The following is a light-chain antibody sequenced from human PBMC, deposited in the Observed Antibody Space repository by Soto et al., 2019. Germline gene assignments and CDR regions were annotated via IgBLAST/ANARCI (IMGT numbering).Light chain of an antibody. CDR2: KAS. CDR1: QSISSW. J-gene: IGKJ1*01. V-gene: IGKV1-5*03. CDR3: QQYNSYSWT. Sequence: DIQMTQSPSTLSASVGDRVTITCRASQSISSWLAWYQQKPGQAPKLLIYKASSLESGVPSRFSDSGSGTEFTLTISSLQPDDFATYYCQQYNSYSWTFGRGTKVEIK.